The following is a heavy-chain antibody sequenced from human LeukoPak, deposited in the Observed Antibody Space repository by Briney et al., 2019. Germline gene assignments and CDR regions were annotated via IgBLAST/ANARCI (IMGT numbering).Heavy chain of an antibody. CDR1: GFTFSTYG. CDR3: ARGLGGFGEPLAFDY. D-gene: IGHD3-10*01. CDR2: ISSSSSTI. J-gene: IGHJ4*02. V-gene: IGHV3-48*02. Sequence: GGSLGLSCAASGFTFSTYGMNWVRQSPGKGLEWVSYISSSSSTIYYADSVKGRFTISRDNAKNSLYLQMNSLRDEDTAVYYCARGLGGFGEPLAFDYWGQGTLVTVSS.